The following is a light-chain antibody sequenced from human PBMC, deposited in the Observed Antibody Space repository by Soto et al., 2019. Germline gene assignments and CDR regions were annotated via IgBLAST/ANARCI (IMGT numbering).Light chain of an antibody. CDR2: TAS. V-gene: IGKV1-5*01. CDR1: QSISNW. CDR3: QEYNNYWT. J-gene: IGKJ1*01. Sequence: DIQMTQSPSTLSASVGETVTITCRASQSISNWLAWYQQKPGKAPRLLIYTASTLESGVPSRFSASGSGTEFTLTISSLHPDDFATYYCQEYNNYWTFGQGTKGDIK.